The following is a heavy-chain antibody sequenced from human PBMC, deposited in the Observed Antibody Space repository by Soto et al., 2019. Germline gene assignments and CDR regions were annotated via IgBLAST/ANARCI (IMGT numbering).Heavy chain of an antibody. V-gene: IGHV2-5*02. Sequence: SGPTLVNPTQTLTLTCNFSGFSLSSRKMGVGWIRQPPGKALEWLALIYWDDDKRYRPSLNNRLTITKDTSKNQVLLTMTNLDPFDTATYYCAHTGYYDLLTFDYWGQGTLVTVSS. D-gene: IGHD3-9*01. CDR2: IYWDDDK. J-gene: IGHJ4*02. CDR1: GFSLSSRKMG. CDR3: AHTGYYDLLTFDY.